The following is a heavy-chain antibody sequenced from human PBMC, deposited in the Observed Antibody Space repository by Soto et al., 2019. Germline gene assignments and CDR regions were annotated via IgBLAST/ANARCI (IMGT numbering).Heavy chain of an antibody. J-gene: IGHJ3*02. CDR1: GGSISSSSYY. Sequence: SETLSLTCTVSGGSISSSSYYWGWIRQPPGKGLEWIGSIYYSGSTYYNPSLKSRVTISVDTSKNQFSLKLSSVTAADTAVYCCARPLPYRWELSHGPGAFDIWGQGTMVTVSS. D-gene: IGHD1-26*01. V-gene: IGHV4-39*01. CDR3: ARPLPYRWELSHGPGAFDI. CDR2: IYYSGST.